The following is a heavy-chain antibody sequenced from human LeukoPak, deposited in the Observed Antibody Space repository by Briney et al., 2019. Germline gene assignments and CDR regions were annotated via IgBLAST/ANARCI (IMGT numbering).Heavy chain of an antibody. CDR2: INPNSGGT. CDR1: GYTFTGYY. Sequence: ASVKVSCKASGYTFTGYYMHWVRQAPGQGLEWMGWINPNSGGTNYAQKFQGRVTMTRDTSISTAYMELRSLRSDDTAVYYCARLIVVVIEAGWFDPWGQGTLVTVSS. V-gene: IGHV1-2*02. D-gene: IGHD3-22*01. J-gene: IGHJ5*02. CDR3: ARLIVVVIEAGWFDP.